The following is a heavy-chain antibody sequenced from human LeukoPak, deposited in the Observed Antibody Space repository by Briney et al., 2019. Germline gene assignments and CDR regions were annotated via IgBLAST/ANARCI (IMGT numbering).Heavy chain of an antibody. V-gene: IGHV7-4-1*02. CDR3: ARKHIVVVTAMSGAFDI. D-gene: IGHD2-21*02. Sequence: ASVKVSCKASGYTFTSYAMNWVRQAPGQGLEWMGWINTNTGNPTYAQGFTGRFVFSLDTSVSTAYLQISSLKAEDTAVYYCARKHIVVVTAMSGAFDIWGQGTMVTVSS. J-gene: IGHJ3*02. CDR1: GYTFTSYA. CDR2: INTNTGNP.